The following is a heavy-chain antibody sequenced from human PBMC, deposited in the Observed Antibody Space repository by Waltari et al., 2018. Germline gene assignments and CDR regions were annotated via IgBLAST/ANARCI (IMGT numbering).Heavy chain of an antibody. V-gene: IGHV3-23*01. Sequence: EVQLLESGGGLVQPGGSLRLSCAASGFSFSNYAMSWVRPVPGKGLEWVSAASDSGGSSYYADSVKGRFTISRDNSKNMLYLQMKYLSAEDTALYYCAKDLLPTGVFDYWGQGALVTVSS. D-gene: IGHD3-10*01. CDR1: GFSFSNYA. CDR2: ASDSGGSS. J-gene: IGHJ4*02. CDR3: AKDLLPTGVFDY.